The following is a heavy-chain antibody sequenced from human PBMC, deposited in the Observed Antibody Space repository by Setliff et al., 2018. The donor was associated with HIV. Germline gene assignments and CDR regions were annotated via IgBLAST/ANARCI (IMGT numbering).Heavy chain of an antibody. Sequence: GGSLRLSCAASGFTFSSYWMSWVRQAPGKGLEWVANIKQDGSEKYYVDSVKGRFTISRDNAKNSLYLQMNSLKTEDTAVYYCVGGSGTDRYDYWGRGTLVTVSS. CDR3: VGGSGTDRYDY. CDR2: IKQDGSEK. D-gene: IGHD3-10*01. J-gene: IGHJ4*02. CDR1: GFTFSSYW. V-gene: IGHV3-7*03.